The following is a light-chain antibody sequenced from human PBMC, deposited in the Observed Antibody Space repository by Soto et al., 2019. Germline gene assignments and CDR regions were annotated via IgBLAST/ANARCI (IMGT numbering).Light chain of an antibody. V-gene: IGLV2-14*03. J-gene: IGLJ3*02. Sequence: QAVVTQPASVSGSPGQSITISCTGTYNDVGGFNYVSWYQQHPGKAPKLMIFDVSNRPSGVSSRFSGSKSGNTASLTISGLQADDEADYYCSSYASTNAVLFGGGTKVTVL. CDR3: SSYASTNAVL. CDR2: DVS. CDR1: YNDVGGFNY.